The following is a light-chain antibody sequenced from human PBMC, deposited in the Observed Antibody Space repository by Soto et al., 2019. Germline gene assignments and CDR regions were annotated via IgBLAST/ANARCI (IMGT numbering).Light chain of an antibody. CDR1: SSDVGGYNY. CDR2: EVS. J-gene: IGLJ2*01. V-gene: IGLV2-14*01. CDR3: SSYTSSSTPVV. Sequence: QSALTQPASVSGSPGQSITISCTGTSSDVGGYNYVSWYQQHPGKAPKLMIYEVSNRPSGVSNRFSGSKSGNTASRTISGLQAEDEADYYCSSYTSSSTPVVFGGGTQLTVL.